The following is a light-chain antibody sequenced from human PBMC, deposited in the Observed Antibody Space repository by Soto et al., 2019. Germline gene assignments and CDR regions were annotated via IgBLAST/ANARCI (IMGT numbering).Light chain of an antibody. CDR3: HQYNNWPPF. V-gene: IGKV3-15*01. J-gene: IGKJ4*01. CDR2: VAS. CDR1: QSVSST. Sequence: ETVMTQSPSTLSVSPGERVTVSCRASQSVSSTLAWYQQNPCQAPRLLIYVASTRATGIPARFSGSGSGKDFTLTISSLQSEDFAFYYCHQYNNWPPFFGGGTKVEIK.